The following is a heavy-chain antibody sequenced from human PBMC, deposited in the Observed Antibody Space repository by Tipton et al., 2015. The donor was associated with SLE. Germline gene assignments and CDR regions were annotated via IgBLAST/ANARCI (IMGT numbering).Heavy chain of an antibody. J-gene: IGHJ6*03. D-gene: IGHD6-13*01. CDR1: GGSISSSSYY. CDR2: IYHSGST. CDR3: ARGQGRYSSSWFYYYYYMDV. Sequence: TLSLTCTVSGGSISSSSYYWSWIRQPPGKGLEWIGEIYHSGSTNYNTSLKSRVTISVDTSKNQFSLKLSSVTAADTAVYYCARGQGRYSSSWFYYYYYMDVWGKGTTVTVSS. V-gene: IGHV4-39*07.